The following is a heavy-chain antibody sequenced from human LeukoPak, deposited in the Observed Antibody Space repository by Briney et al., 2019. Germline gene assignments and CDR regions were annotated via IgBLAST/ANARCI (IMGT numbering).Heavy chain of an antibody. CDR3: ARRYSNYFFDY. Sequence: SETLSLTCAVSGYSITSGYYWAWIRPPPGKGLEWIGNIYHSGSTYYNASLKGRVTISVDTSKNQFSLNLSSVTAADTAVYYCARRYSNYFFDYWGEGTLFTVSS. V-gene: IGHV4-38-2*01. CDR2: IYHSGST. J-gene: IGHJ4*02. D-gene: IGHD4-11*01. CDR1: GYSITSGYY.